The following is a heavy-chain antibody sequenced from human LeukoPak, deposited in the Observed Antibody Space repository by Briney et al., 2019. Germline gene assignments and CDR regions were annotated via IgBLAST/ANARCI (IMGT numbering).Heavy chain of an antibody. Sequence: GASVKVSCKASGGSFSNYVITWVRQAPGQGLEWMGRIIPILGIANYAQKFQGRVTITADKSTSTAYTELSSLRSEDTAVYYCAINYYGSGSSFDYWGQGTLVTVSS. V-gene: IGHV1-69*04. CDR3: AINYYGSGSSFDY. CDR2: IIPILGIA. D-gene: IGHD3-10*01. J-gene: IGHJ4*02. CDR1: GGSFSNYV.